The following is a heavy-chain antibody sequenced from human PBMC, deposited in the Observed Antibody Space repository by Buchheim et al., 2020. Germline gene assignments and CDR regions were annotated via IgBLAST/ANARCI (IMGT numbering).Heavy chain of an antibody. J-gene: IGHJ4*02. Sequence: QLQLQESGPGLVKPSETLSLTCTVSGGSISSSSYYWGWIRQPPGKGLEWIGSIYYSGSTYYNPPPKSRVTISVDTSKNQFSLKLSSVTAADTAVYYCARAGGYSGYDYVRYWGQGTL. D-gene: IGHD5-12*01. CDR1: GGSISSSSYY. CDR3: ARAGGYSGYDYVRY. CDR2: IYYSGST. V-gene: IGHV4-39*07.